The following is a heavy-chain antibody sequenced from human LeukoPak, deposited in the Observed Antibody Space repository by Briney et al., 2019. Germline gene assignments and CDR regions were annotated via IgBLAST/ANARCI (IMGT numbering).Heavy chain of an antibody. D-gene: IGHD2-21*01. V-gene: IGHV3-21*01. Sequence: GGSLRLSCAASGFTFNTYTMHWVRQAPGKGPEWVASVSAGSNYIYYTDSVRGRFTISRDNSRNSLYLQMNSLRAGDTAVYYCAKDPYRVIVATGNYLDPWGQGTLVTVSS. J-gene: IGHJ5*02. CDR2: VSAGSNYI. CDR1: GFTFNTYT. CDR3: AKDPYRVIVATGNYLDP.